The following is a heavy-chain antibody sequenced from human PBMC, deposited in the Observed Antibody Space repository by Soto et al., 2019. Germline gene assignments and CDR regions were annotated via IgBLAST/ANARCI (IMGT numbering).Heavy chain of an antibody. V-gene: IGHV3-21*01. CDR3: ARDPDYSNYYYYGMDV. Sequence: PGWSLRLSCAASGFTFSSYSMNWFRQAPGKGLEWVSSISSSSSYIYYADSVKGRFTISRDNAKNSLYLQMNSLRAEDTAVYYCARDPDYSNYYYYGMDVWGQGTTVTVSS. D-gene: IGHD4-4*01. CDR1: GFTFSSYS. J-gene: IGHJ6*02. CDR2: ISSSSSYI.